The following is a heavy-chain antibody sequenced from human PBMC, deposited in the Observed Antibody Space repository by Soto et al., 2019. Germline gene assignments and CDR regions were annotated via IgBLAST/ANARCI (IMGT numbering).Heavy chain of an antibody. CDR1: GGTFSSYT. CDR3: AREGNVLNWFDP. V-gene: IGHV1-69*08. Sequence: VQLVQSGAEVKKPGSSVKVSCKASGGTFSSYTISWVRQAPGQGLEWMGRIIPILGIANYAQKFQGRVTINPDKSTSTAYMELSSLRSEDTAVYYCAREGNVLNWFDPWGQGTLVTVSS. J-gene: IGHJ5*02. CDR2: IIPILGIA. D-gene: IGHD1-1*01.